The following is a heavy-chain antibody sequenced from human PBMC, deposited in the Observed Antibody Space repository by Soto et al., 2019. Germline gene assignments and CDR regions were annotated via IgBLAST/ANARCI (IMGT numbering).Heavy chain of an antibody. V-gene: IGHV1-69*06. CDR2: ITPLFGTP. J-gene: IGHJ6*02. Sequence: QVQLVQSGAEVKKPGSSVRDSCKASGVPFSTLAISWVRQAPGQGLEWMGGITPLFGTPNYAQKFHGRIIVTADRSTSTAYMELSGLTSDDTALYFCARGVRITGASGITDYGLDVWGQGTTVIVSS. CDR3: ARGVRITGASGITDYGLDV. CDR1: GVPFSTLA. D-gene: IGHD1-20*01.